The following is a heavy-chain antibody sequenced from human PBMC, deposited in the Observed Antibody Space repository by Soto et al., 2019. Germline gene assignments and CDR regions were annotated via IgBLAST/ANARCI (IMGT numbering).Heavy chain of an antibody. CDR3: ARGETRITIYGVVLLTEAFDI. J-gene: IGHJ3*02. D-gene: IGHD3-3*01. CDR1: GYTFTSYA. V-gene: IGHV1-3*01. CDR2: INAGNGNT. Sequence: ASVKVSCKASGYTFTSYAMHWVRQAPGQRLEWMGWINAGNGNTKYSQKFQGRVTITRDTSASTAYMELSSLRSEDTAVYYCARGETRITIYGVVLLTEAFDIWGQGTMVTVSS.